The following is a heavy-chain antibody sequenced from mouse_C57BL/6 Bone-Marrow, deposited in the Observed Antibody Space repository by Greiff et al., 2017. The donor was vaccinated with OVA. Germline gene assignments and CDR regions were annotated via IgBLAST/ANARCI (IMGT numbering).Heavy chain of an antibody. V-gene: IGHV6-3*01. CDR3: TVYSSWFAY. J-gene: IGHJ3*01. CDR1: GFTFSNYW. D-gene: IGHD2-12*01. Sequence: EVKVVESGGGLVQPGGSMKLSCVASGFTFSNYWMNWVRQSPEKGLEWVAQIRLKSDNYATHYAESGKGRFTISRDDSKSSVYLQMNNLRAEDTGIYYCTVYSSWFAYWGQGTLVTVSA. CDR2: IRLKSDNYAT.